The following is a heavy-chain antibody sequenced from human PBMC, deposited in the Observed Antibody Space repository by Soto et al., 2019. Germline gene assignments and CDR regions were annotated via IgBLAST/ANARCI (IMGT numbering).Heavy chain of an antibody. CDR2: FDPEEGET. Sequence: QVQLRQSGAEVKKPGASVKVSCKVSGSGYTLTDLSIHWVRQTPERGLEWMGGFDPEEGETIDAQKFQGRGTMTEDTSTDTAYMELDSLRSEDTALYFCCTDTAAHGLDRGFFDLWGRGTLVTVAS. J-gene: IGHJ2*01. CDR3: CTDTAAHGLDRGFFDL. D-gene: IGHD6-25*01. V-gene: IGHV1-24*01. CDR1: GSGYTLTDLS.